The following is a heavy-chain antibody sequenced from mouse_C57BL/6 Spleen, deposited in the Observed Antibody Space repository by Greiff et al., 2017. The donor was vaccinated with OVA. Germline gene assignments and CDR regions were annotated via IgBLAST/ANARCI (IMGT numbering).Heavy chain of an antibody. Sequence: QVQLKQPGAELVKPGASVKMSCKASGYTFTSYWITWVKQRPGQGLEWIGDIYPGSGSTNYNEKFKSKATLTVDTSSSTAYMQLSSLTSEDSAVYYCARGAKAITGTVPFAYWGQGTLVTVSA. J-gene: IGHJ3*01. CDR1: GYTFTSYW. V-gene: IGHV1-55*01. CDR2: IYPGSGST. D-gene: IGHD4-1*01. CDR3: ARGAKAITGTVPFAY.